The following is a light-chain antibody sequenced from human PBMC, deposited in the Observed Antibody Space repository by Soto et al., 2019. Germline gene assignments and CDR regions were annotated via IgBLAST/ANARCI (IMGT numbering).Light chain of an antibody. CDR2: DAS. CDR1: QDIYSH. CDR3: QQYHSYPLT. V-gene: IGKV1-8*01. Sequence: AIRMTQSPSSFSASTGDRVTITCRASQDIYSHLAWYQQKPGKAPKFLMYDASTLQSGVPPRFSGSRSGTDFTLTISSLQSEDLATYYCQQYHSYPLTFGQGTKVEIK. J-gene: IGKJ1*01.